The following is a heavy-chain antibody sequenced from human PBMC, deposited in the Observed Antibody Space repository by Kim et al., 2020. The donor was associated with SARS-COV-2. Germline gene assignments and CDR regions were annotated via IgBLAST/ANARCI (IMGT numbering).Heavy chain of an antibody. V-gene: IGHV1-18*01. CDR2: ISAYNGNT. D-gene: IGHD3-10*01. Sequence: ASVKVSCKASGYTFTSYGISWVRQAPGQGLEWMGWISAYNGNTNYAQKLQGRVTMTTDTSTSTAYMELRSLRSDDTAVYYCARDLGFGELFGPGVHLNGGMDVWGQGTTVTVSS. J-gene: IGHJ6*02. CDR3: ARDLGFGELFGPGVHLNGGMDV. CDR1: GYTFTSYG.